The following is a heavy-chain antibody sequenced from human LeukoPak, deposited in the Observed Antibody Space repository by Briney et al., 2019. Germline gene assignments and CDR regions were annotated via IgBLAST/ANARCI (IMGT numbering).Heavy chain of an antibody. CDR1: GYSISSGYY. V-gene: IGHV4-38-2*01. CDR2: IYHSGST. J-gene: IGHJ5*02. CDR3: ARTGYSYGYHWFDP. Sequence: PSETLSLTCAVSGYSISSGYYWGWIRQPPGKGLEWIGSIYHSGSTYYNPSLKSRVTISVDTSKNQFSLKLSTVTAADTAVYYCARTGYSYGYHWFDPWGQGTRVTVSS. D-gene: IGHD5-18*01.